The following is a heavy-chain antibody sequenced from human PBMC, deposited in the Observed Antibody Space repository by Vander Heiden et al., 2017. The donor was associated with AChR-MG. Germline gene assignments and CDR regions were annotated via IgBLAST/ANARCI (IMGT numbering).Heavy chain of an antibody. J-gene: IGHJ6*02. CDR3: ARDYSSSWYVIDYYYYYGMDV. D-gene: IGHD6-13*01. CDR1: GFTFSSYW. Sequence: EVQLVESGGGLVQPGGSLRLSCAASGFTFSSYWMSWVRQAPGKGLEWVANIKQDGSEKYYVDSVKGRFTISRDNAKNSLYLQMNSLRAEDTAVYYCARDYSSSWYVIDYYYYYGMDVWGQGTTVTVSS. V-gene: IGHV3-7*01. CDR2: IKQDGSEK.